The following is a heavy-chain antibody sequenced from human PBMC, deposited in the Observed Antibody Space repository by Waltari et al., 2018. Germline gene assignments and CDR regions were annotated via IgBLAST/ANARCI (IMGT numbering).Heavy chain of an antibody. D-gene: IGHD3-3*01. J-gene: IGHJ6*02. V-gene: IGHV4-38-2*02. CDR2: IYHSGST. CDR1: GYSISSGYY. CDR3: ARDGFLEWLLYPLYGMDV. Sequence: QVQLQESGPGLVKPSETLSLTCAVSGYSISSGYYWGWIRQPPGKGLEWIGSIYHSGSTYYNPSLKSRVTISVDTSKNQFSLKLSSVTAADTAVYYCARDGFLEWLLYPLYGMDVWGQGTTVTVSS.